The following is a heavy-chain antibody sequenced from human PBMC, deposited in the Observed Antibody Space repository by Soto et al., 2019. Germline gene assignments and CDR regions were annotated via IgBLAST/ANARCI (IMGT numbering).Heavy chain of an antibody. J-gene: IGHJ6*03. V-gene: IGHV4-59*08. CDR1: GGSISNFY. D-gene: IGHD3-9*01. CDR3: ARTVLGPDLLADSFVDYYYYMDG. Sequence: PSETLSLTCTVSGGSISNFYWSWIRQPPGKGLEWIGYVYYTGSTSYNPSLKRRVTFSADSSRGQFSLRLNSVTAADTAVYYCARTVLGPDLLADSFVDYYYYMDGWGQGTTVTVSS. CDR2: VYYTGST.